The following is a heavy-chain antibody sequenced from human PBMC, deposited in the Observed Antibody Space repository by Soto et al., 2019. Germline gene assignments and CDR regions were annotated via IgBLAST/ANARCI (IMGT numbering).Heavy chain of an antibody. D-gene: IGHD3-3*01. Sequence: ASVKVSCKASGYTFTSYDINWVRQATGQGLEWMGWMNPNSGNTGYAQKFQGRVTMTRNTSISTAYMELSSLGSEDTAVYYCARGLDYDFWSGYYVPRFDPWGQGTLVTVSS. V-gene: IGHV1-8*01. CDR3: ARGLDYDFWSGYYVPRFDP. CDR1: GYTFTSYD. CDR2: MNPNSGNT. J-gene: IGHJ5*02.